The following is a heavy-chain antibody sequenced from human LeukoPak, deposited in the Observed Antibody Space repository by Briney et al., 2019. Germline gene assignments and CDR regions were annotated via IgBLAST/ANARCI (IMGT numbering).Heavy chain of an antibody. V-gene: IGHV3-23*01. J-gene: IGHJ6*03. CDR1: GFTFSSYA. CDR3: ARRARYCSSTSCYVGDYYYYMDV. D-gene: IGHD2-2*01. CDR2: ISGSGGST. Sequence: PGGSLRLSCAASGFTFSSYAMSWVRQAPGKGLEWVSAISGSGGSTYYADSVKGRFTISRDNSKNTLYLQMNSLRAEDTAVYYCARRARYCSSTSCYVGDYYYYMDVWGKGTTVTVSS.